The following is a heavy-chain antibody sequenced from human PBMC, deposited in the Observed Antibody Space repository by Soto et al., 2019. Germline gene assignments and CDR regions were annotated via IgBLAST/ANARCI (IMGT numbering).Heavy chain of an antibody. CDR3: ARDRIFGVVISTYGMDV. CDR2: IIPIFGTA. CDR1: RFTFSSHW. D-gene: IGHD3-3*01. V-gene: IGHV1-69*13. Sequence: PVKVSCKASRFTFSSHWICWVRPAPGKRLEWMGGIIPIFGTANYAQKFQGRVTITADQSTSTGYMELSRLRSEDTGVYYCARDRIFGVVISTYGMDVWGQGTTVTVSS. J-gene: IGHJ6*02.